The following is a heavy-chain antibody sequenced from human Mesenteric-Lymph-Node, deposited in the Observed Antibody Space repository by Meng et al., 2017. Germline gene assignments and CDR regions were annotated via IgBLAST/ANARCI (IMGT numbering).Heavy chain of an antibody. Sequence: GESLKISCAASGFTFNNYAMTWVRQTPGKGLEWVSSVSVGGDITKYTDSVKGRFTISRDNSKNTLYLQMNSLRAEDTAVYYCAKGKGGYTSGWDPDYWGQGTLVTVSS. D-gene: IGHD6-19*01. CDR2: VSVGGDIT. V-gene: IGHV3-23*01. CDR1: GFTFNNYA. CDR3: AKGKGGYTSGWDPDY. J-gene: IGHJ4*02.